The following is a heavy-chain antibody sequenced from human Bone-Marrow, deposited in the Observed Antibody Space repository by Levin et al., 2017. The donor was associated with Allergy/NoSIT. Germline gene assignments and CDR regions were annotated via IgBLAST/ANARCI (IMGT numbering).Heavy chain of an antibody. J-gene: IGHJ5*02. CDR1: GFTFSDYA. D-gene: IGHD3-3*01. Sequence: GESLKISCAVSGFTFSDYALHWVRQAPGKGLEWMAFISYDSTNQYYADSVKGRFTVSRDNSNNTLYLQMNSLRPEDTAVYYCARAEWFTSQLDPWGQGTLVTVSS. V-gene: IGHV3-30*04. CDR2: ISYDSTNQ. CDR3: ARAEWFTSQLDP.